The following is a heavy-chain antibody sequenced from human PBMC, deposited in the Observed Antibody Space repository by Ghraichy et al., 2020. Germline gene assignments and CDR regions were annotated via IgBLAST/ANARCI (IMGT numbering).Heavy chain of an antibody. J-gene: IGHJ4*02. D-gene: IGHD4-17*01. Sequence: GESLNISCAASGFSFSTYWMTWVRQAPGKGLEWVANIKEDGSIKQYVDSVKGRFTISRDNAKNSLYLQMNSLRAEDTAVYYCARGPSITLTTFWGQGTLVTVSS. CDR1: GFSFSTYW. CDR2: IKEDGSIK. V-gene: IGHV3-7*01. CDR3: ARGPSITLTTF.